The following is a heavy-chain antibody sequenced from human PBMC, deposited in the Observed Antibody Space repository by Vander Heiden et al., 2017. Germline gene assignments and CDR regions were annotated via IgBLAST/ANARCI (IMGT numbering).Heavy chain of an antibody. CDR3: AKDHDSSGYYGD. D-gene: IGHD3-22*01. Sequence: QVQLVESGGGVVQPGWSLRRSCAASGFALSRDGMARVRQDRGKELEWVAVISHDGSNKYYADSVKGRFTISRDNSKNTLYLQMNSQRAEDTAVDYCAKDHDSSGYYGDWGQGTLVTVSS. CDR2: ISHDGSNK. V-gene: IGHV3-30*18. CDR1: GFALSRDG. J-gene: IGHJ4*02.